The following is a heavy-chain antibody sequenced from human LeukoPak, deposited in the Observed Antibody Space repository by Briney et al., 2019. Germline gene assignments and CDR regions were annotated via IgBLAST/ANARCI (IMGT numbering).Heavy chain of an antibody. V-gene: IGHV4-39*01. J-gene: IGHJ4*02. CDR3: ARRYGDSRRPFDY. Sequence: SETLSLTCTVSGGSISSSSYYWGWIRQPPGKGLEWIGSIYYSGSTYYNPSPKSRVTISVDTSKNQFSLKLSSVTAADTVVYYCARRYGDSRRPFDYWGQGTLVTVSS. CDR2: IYYSGST. CDR1: GGSISSSSYY. D-gene: IGHD4-17*01.